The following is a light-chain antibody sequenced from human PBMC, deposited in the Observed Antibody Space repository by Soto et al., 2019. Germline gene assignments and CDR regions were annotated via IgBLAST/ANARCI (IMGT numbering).Light chain of an antibody. CDR3: QQRDTWPIT. V-gene: IGKV3D-20*02. CDR1: QSVSSSY. Sequence: EIVLTQSPGTLSLSPGGRATLSCMASQSVSSSYLAWYQQRAGQAPRLLIYDASTRATGIPDRFRGSGSGTDFTLTITRLEPEDFAVYYCQQRDTWPITFGQGTRLEIK. J-gene: IGKJ5*01. CDR2: DAS.